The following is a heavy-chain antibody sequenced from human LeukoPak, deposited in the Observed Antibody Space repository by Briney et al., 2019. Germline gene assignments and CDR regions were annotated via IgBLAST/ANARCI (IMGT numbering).Heavy chain of an antibody. J-gene: IGHJ3*02. CDR2: ISSSRSTI. Sequence: GGSLRLSCAASGFTFSSYSMNWVRQAPGKGLEWVSYISSSRSTIYYADSVKGRFTISRDNGKNSLYLQMNSLRAEDTAVYYCARERQDAFDIWGQGTMVTVSS. V-gene: IGHV3-48*01. CDR3: ARERQDAFDI. CDR1: GFTFSSYS.